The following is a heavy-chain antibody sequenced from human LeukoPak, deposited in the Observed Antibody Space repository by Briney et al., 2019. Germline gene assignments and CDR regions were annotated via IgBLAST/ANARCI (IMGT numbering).Heavy chain of an antibody. J-gene: IGHJ4*02. D-gene: IGHD2-2*01. CDR3: ARAVTSTSMVDY. Sequence: SETLSLTCTISGGSIGGDHWSWIRQAPGKGLEWIGYISYTGSTSYNPSLRNRVTISLHTSENQFSLRLTSVTAADTAVYYCARAVTSTSMVDYWGQGTLVAVSS. CDR1: GGSIGGDH. CDR2: ISYTGST. V-gene: IGHV4-59*08.